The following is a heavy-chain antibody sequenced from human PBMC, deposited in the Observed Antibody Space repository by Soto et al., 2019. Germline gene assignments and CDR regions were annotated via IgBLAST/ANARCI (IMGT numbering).Heavy chain of an antibody. CDR2: IIPVFGTA. Sequence: QVQLVQSGAEVKKPGSSVKVSCKASGGSLSNYGISWVRQAPGQGLEWMGGIIPVFGTANYAQKFQGRVTITEDESTSIVYMDVTSQRSEDTAVYYCARGDATKIVVTTYYGMDVGGQGTTVTVSS. V-gene: IGHV1-69*12. CDR3: ARGDATKIVVTTYYGMDV. CDR1: GGSLSNYG. D-gene: IGHD4-17*01. J-gene: IGHJ6*02.